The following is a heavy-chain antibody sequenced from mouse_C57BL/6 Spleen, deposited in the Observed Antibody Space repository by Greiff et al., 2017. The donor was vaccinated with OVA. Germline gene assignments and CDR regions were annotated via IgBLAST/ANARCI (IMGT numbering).Heavy chain of an antibody. Sequence: EVQLQQSGPELVKPGASVKISCKASGYTFTDYYMNWVKQSHGKSLEWIGDINPNNGGTSYNQKFKGKATLTVDKSSSTAYMALRSLTSEDSAVYYCATTVYYAMDYWGQGTSVTVSS. D-gene: IGHD1-1*01. CDR3: ATTVYYAMDY. CDR2: INPNNGGT. J-gene: IGHJ4*01. V-gene: IGHV1-26*01. CDR1: GYTFTDYY.